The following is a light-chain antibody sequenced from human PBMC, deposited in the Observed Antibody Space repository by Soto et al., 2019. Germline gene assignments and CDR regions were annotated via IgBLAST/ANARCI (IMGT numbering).Light chain of an antibody. CDR2: SNN. Sequence: QSALTQPPSASGNPWQRVTISCSGSSSNIGSNSVSWYQQVPSTAPKLLIYSNNQRPSGVPDRFSGSKSGTSGSLAISGLHPGDEADYYCAAWDDSLNGYVFGTGTKVTVL. CDR3: AAWDDSLNGYV. V-gene: IGLV1-44*01. J-gene: IGLJ1*01. CDR1: SSNIGSNS.